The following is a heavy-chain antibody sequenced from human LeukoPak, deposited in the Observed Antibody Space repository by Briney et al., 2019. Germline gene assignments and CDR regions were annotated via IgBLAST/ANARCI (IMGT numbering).Heavy chain of an antibody. CDR3: AKASYYGSGSYHFDY. CDR1: GFTFSSYG. V-gene: IGHV3-30*02. Sequence: GGSLRLSCAASGFTFSSYGMHWVRQAPGKGLEWVAFIRYDGSNKYYADSVKGRFTISRDNSKNTLYLQMNSLRAEDTAVYYCAKASYYGSGSYHFDYWGQGTLVTVSS. D-gene: IGHD3-10*01. CDR2: IRYDGSNK. J-gene: IGHJ4*02.